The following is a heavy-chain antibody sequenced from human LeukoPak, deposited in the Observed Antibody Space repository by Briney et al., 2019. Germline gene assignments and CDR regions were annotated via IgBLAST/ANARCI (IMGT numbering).Heavy chain of an antibody. Sequence: GGALKISCKGSGYSFSSLWIGWVRPVPGEGLGWMGSIYPGDSNTRYSPSFQGQVTISADKSIDTAYLQWSSLKASDTAMYYCARVCCTSTSSFDPWGQGTLVTVSS. CDR2: IYPGDSNT. CDR1: GYSFSSLW. V-gene: IGHV5-51*01. J-gene: IGHJ5*02. CDR3: ARVCCTSTSSFDP. D-gene: IGHD2-2*01.